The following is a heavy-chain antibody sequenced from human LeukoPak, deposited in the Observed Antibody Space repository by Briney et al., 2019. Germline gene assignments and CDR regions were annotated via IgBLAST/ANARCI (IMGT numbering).Heavy chain of an antibody. D-gene: IGHD3-22*01. Sequence: SETLSLTCTVSGYSISSGYYWGWIRQPPGKGLEWIGSIYHSGSTYYNPSLKSRVTISVDTSKNQFSLKLSSVTAADTAVYYCARAVGFSYYDSSGYLYYFDYWGQGTLVTVSS. CDR2: IYHSGST. J-gene: IGHJ4*02. CDR1: GYSISSGYY. CDR3: ARAVGFSYYDSSGYLYYFDY. V-gene: IGHV4-38-2*02.